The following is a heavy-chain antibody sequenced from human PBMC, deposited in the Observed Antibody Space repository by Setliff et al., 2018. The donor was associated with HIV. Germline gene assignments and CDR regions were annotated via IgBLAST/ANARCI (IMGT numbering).Heavy chain of an antibody. J-gene: IGHJ6*03. CDR1: GHTFTSYD. CDR3: ARGGDYLGIPSYYYYYMDV. V-gene: IGHV1-8*02. Sequence: ASVKVSCKASGHTFTSYDIYWVRQATGQGLEWVGWMNPNSGNTGYAQELQGRVTMTRDTSISTAYMELSSLRSEDTAVYYCARGGDYLGIPSYYYYYMDVWGKGTTVTVSS. CDR2: MNPNSGNT. D-gene: IGHD4-17*01.